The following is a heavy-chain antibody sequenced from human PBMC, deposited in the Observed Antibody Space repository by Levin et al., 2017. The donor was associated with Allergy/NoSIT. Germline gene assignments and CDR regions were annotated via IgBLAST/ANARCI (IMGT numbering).Heavy chain of an antibody. CDR2: TYYRSKWYN. CDR1: GDSVSSNSAA. J-gene: IGHJ4*02. Sequence: PSQTLSLTCAISGDSVSSNSAAWNWIRQSPSRGLEWLGRTYYRSKWYNDYAVSVKSRITINPDTSKNQFSLQLNSVTPEDTAVYYCAREQSSSWLGRGGWPLDYWGQGTLVTVSS. D-gene: IGHD6-13*01. V-gene: IGHV6-1*01. CDR3: AREQSSSWLGRGGWPLDY.